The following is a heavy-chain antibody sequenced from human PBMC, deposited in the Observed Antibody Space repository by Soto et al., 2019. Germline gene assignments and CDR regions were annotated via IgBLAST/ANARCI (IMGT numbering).Heavy chain of an antibody. V-gene: IGHV4-59*01. CDR1: GGSISSYY. J-gene: IGHJ3*02. Sequence: QVQLQESGPGLVKPSETLSLTCTVSGGSISSYYWSWIRQPPGKGLEWIGYIYYSGSTNYNPSLKSRGTISVDTSKNQFSLKLSSVTAADTAVYYCAGVISAVPDAFDIWGQGTMVTVSS. CDR3: AGVISAVPDAFDI. CDR2: IYYSGST. D-gene: IGHD6-19*01.